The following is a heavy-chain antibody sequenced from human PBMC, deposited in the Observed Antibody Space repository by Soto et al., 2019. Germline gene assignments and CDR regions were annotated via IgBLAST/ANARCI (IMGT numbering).Heavy chain of an antibody. D-gene: IGHD4-4*01. V-gene: IGHV1-18*01. Sequence: QVQLVQSGAEVKKPGASVKVSCKASGYTFSSHGISWVRQAPGQGLEWMGWISAYNANTNYAQKIQGRVTMTTDTSTSTAYMELRSLRSDDTAVYFCAREVALVTPFDYWGQGTLVTVSS. CDR3: AREVALVTPFDY. CDR1: GYTFSSHG. CDR2: ISAYNANT. J-gene: IGHJ4*02.